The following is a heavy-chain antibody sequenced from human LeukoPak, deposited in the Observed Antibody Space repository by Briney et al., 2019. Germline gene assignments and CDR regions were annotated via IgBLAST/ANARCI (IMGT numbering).Heavy chain of an antibody. CDR2: IYTSGST. V-gene: IGHV4-4*07. D-gene: IGHD3-3*01. J-gene: IGHJ4*02. CDR3: ARCCYDFWSGYYYFDY. Sequence: SETLSLTCTVSGGSISSYYWSWIRQPAGKGLEWIGRIYTSGSTNYNPSLKSRVTMSVDTSKNQFSLKLSSVTAADTAGYYCARCCYDFWSGYYYFDYWGQGTLVTVSS. CDR1: GGSISSYY.